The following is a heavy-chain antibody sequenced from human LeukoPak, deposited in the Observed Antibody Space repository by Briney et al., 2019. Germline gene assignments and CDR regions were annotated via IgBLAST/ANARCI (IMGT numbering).Heavy chain of an antibody. D-gene: IGHD4-17*01. CDR1: GFPLRNYP. V-gene: IGHV3-30-3*01. CDR3: AKDKHRGDVVY. J-gene: IGHJ4*02. Sequence: QPGGSLRLLCGASGFPLRNYPVHWVPQAPGKGLEGVAVISYGGSNTHYADSVKGRFTTTRDNSENTLYMQLNMRRLEDRARYSGAKDKHRGDVVYWGQGTLVTVSS. CDR2: ISYGGSNT.